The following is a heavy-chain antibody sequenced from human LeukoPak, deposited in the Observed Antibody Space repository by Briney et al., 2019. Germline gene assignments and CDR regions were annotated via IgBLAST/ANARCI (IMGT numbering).Heavy chain of an antibody. J-gene: IGHJ6*02. CDR2: INHSGST. CDR1: GGSFSGYY. Sequence: PSETLSLTCAVYGGSFSGYYWSWIRQPPGKGLEWIGEINHSGSTNYNPSLKSRVTISVDTSKNQFSLKLSSVTAADTAVYYCARDGGTTRDVWGQGTTVTVSS. D-gene: IGHD1-7*01. CDR3: ARDGGTTRDV. V-gene: IGHV4-34*01.